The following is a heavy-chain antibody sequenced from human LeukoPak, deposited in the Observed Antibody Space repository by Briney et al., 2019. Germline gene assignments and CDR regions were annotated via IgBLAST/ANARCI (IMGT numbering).Heavy chain of an antibody. Sequence: PGGSLRLSCAASGFTFDDYAMHWVRQAPGKGLEWVSLISWDGGSTYYADSVKGRFTISRDNSKNSLYLQMNSLRAEDTALYYCAKTEDSSGYYCSIDYWGQGTLVTVSS. CDR1: GFTFDDYA. D-gene: IGHD3-22*01. CDR3: AKTEDSSGYYCSIDY. V-gene: IGHV3-43D*03. J-gene: IGHJ4*02. CDR2: ISWDGGST.